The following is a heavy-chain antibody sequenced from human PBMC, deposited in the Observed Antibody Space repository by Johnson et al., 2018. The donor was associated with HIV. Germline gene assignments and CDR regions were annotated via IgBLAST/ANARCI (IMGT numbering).Heavy chain of an antibody. CDR3: ASQRWKQGDAFDI. Sequence: VLLVESGGGVVQPGRSLRLSCAVSGFTFSTYWMTWVRQAPGKGLEWVANIKQDGSEKYYADSVKGRFTISRDNSKNTLYLQMNSLRAEDTALYYYASQRWKQGDAFDIWGQGTMVTVSS. V-gene: IGHV3-7*05. D-gene: IGHD4-23*01. CDR2: IKQDGSEK. CDR1: GFTFSTYW. J-gene: IGHJ3*02.